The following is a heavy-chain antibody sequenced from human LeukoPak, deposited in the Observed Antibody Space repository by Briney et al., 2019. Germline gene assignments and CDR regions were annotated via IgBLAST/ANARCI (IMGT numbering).Heavy chain of an antibody. V-gene: IGHV3-23*01. J-gene: IGHJ4*02. CDR3: AKDRFVVVPAASVFDY. CDR2: ISGSGGST. Sequence: GGSLRLSCAASGFTFSSYAMSWVRQAPGKGLEWVPAISGSGGSTYYADSVKGRFTISRDNSKNTLYLQMNSLRAEDTAVYYCAKDRFVVVPAASVFDYWGQGTLVTVSS. D-gene: IGHD2-2*01. CDR1: GFTFSSYA.